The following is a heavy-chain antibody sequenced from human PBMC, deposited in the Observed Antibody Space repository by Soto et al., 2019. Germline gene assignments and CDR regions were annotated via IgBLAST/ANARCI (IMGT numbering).Heavy chain of an antibody. CDR2: IYSGGST. V-gene: IGHV3-53*04. CDR1: GFTVSSNY. CDR3: ARAGLLWFGELFD. D-gene: IGHD3-10*01. J-gene: IGHJ4*02. Sequence: EVQLVESGGGLVQPGGSLRLSCAASGFTVSSNYMSWVRQAPGKGLEWVSVIYSGGSTYYADSVKGRFTISRHNSKNTLYLQMNSLRAEDTAVYYCARAGLLWFGELFDWGQGTLVTVSS.